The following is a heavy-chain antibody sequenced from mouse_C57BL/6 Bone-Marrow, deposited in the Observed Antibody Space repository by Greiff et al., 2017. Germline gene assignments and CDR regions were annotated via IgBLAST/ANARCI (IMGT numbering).Heavy chain of an antibody. CDR2: IDPSDSST. CDR3: ARTFITAGVAGVYYAMDY. CDR1: GYTFTSYW. Sequence: QVQLQQPGAELVMPGASVKLSCKASGYTFTSYWMHWVKQRPGQGLEWIGEIDPSDSSTNYNPKFKGKSTLTVDKSSSTAYMQLISLTSEDSAVYYCARTFITAGVAGVYYAMDYWGQGTAVTVSS. J-gene: IGHJ4*01. V-gene: IGHV1-69*01. D-gene: IGHD1-1*01.